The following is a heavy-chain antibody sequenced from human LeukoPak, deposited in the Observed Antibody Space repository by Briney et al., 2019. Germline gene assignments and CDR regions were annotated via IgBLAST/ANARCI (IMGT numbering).Heavy chain of an antibody. CDR1: GGSISSGGYY. V-gene: IGHV4-31*03. CDR3: AREYYDILTGYYSGNWFDP. D-gene: IGHD3-9*01. Sequence: SETLSLTCTVSGGSISSGGYYWSWIRQHPGKGLEWIGYIYYSGSTYYNPSLKSRVTISVDTSKNQFSLKLSSVTAADTAVYYCAREYYDILTGYYSGNWFDPWGQGTLVTVSS. CDR2: IYYSGST. J-gene: IGHJ5*02.